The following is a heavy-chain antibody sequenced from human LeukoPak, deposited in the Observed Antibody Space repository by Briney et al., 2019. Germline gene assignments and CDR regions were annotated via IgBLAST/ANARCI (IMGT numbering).Heavy chain of an antibody. V-gene: IGHV3-21*01. D-gene: IGHD6-13*01. CDR1: GFTFSSYN. Sequence: GGSLRLSCAASGFTFSSYNMNWVRQAPGKGLEWVSSISSSSGYIYYADSVMGRFTISRDNAKNSLYLQMNSLRAEDTAVYYCARPAAGNPPGSYFDYWGQGTLVTVSS. CDR3: ARPAAGNPPGSYFDY. CDR2: ISSSSGYI. J-gene: IGHJ4*02.